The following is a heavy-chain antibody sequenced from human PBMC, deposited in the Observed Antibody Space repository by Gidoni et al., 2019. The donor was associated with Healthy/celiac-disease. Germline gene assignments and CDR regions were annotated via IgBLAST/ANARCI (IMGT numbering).Heavy chain of an antibody. CDR2: INHSGST. D-gene: IGHD3-10*01. V-gene: IGHV4-34*01. J-gene: IGHJ3*02. CDR3: ARGRRMVRGAVDAFDI. Sequence: QVQLQQWGAGLLKPSETLSLTCAVYGGSFSGYYWSWIRQPPGKGLEWIGEINHSGSTNYNPSLKSRVTISVDTSKNQFSLKLSSVTAADTAVYYCARGRRMVRGAVDAFDIWGQGTMVTVSS. CDR1: GGSFSGYY.